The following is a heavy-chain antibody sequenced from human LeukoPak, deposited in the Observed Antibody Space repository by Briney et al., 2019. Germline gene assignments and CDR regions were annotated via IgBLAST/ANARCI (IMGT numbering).Heavy chain of an antibody. J-gene: IGHJ4*02. Sequence: GGSLRLACAASGFTFSSYGVHWVRQAPGKGLEWVAFIRYDGSNKYYADSVKGRFTISRDNSKNTLYLQMNSLRAEDTALYYCAKDRDYYLVGFFDYWGQGTLVTVSS. D-gene: IGHD3-10*01. CDR1: GFTFSSYG. CDR3: AKDRDYYLVGFFDY. V-gene: IGHV3-30*02. CDR2: IRYDGSNK.